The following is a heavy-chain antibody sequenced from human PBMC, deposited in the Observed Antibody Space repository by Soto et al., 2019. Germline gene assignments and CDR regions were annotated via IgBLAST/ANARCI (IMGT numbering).Heavy chain of an antibody. CDR1: GFTFSSYA. CDR2: ISFDGSKK. V-gene: IGHV3-30-3*01. Sequence: QVQLVESGGGVVQPGRSLRLSCAASGFTFSSYAMHWVRQAPGKGLEWVAVISFDGSKKYYADSVQGRFTISRDNSENTLNLQINSLRAEDTAVYYCARNGYYDRSGSSRGAFDIWGQGTMVTVSS. CDR3: ARNGYYDRSGSSRGAFDI. D-gene: IGHD3-22*01. J-gene: IGHJ3*02.